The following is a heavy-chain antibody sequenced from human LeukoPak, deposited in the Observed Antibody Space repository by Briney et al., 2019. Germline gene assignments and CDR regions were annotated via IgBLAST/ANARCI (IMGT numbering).Heavy chain of an antibody. Sequence: SVKVSCKASGGTFSSYAISWVRQAPGQGLEWMGGIIPILGIANYAQKFQGRVTITADKSTSTAYMELSSLRSEDTAVYYCAREAGGNPLDYWGQGTLVTVSS. CDR1: GGTFSSYA. D-gene: IGHD4-23*01. J-gene: IGHJ4*02. CDR3: AREAGGNPLDY. CDR2: IIPILGIA. V-gene: IGHV1-69*04.